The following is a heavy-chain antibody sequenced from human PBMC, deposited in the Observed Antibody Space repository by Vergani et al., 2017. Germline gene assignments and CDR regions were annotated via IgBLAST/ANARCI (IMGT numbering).Heavy chain of an antibody. CDR1: GYSISSGYY. CDR2: IYHSGST. Sequence: QVQLQESGPGLVKPSETLSLTCAVSGYSISSGYYWGWIRQPPGKGLEWIGSIYHSGSTYYNPSLKSRVTISVDTSKNQFSLKLSSVTAADTAVYYCARDHRDYNNYPGTFDIWGQGSMVTVSS. V-gene: IGHV4-38-2*02. CDR3: ARDHRDYNNYPGTFDI. D-gene: IGHD5-24*01. J-gene: IGHJ3*02.